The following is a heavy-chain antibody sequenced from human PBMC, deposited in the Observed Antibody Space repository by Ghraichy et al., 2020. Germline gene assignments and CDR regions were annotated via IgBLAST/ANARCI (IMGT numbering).Heavy chain of an antibody. CDR3: ARGRGQVWLSFDY. CDR2: INAGNGKT. J-gene: IGHJ4*02. CDR1: GDTFVSYE. D-gene: IGHD3-9*01. V-gene: IGHV1-3*01. Sequence: ASVKVSCKVSGDTFVSYEIHWVRQAPGQGLEWMGWINAGNGKTKYSEKFQGRVTITRDSSASTAYMELSSLRSEDTAVYFCARGRGQVWLSFDYWGQGSLVTVSS.